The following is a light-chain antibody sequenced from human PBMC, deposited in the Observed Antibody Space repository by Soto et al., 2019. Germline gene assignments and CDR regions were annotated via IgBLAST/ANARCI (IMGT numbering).Light chain of an antibody. J-gene: IGKJ1*01. V-gene: IGKV3-20*01. CDR2: GAX. CDR3: QQYVTSPAWT. Sequence: EIVLTQSPGTVFLSPGYRATLSXRASQSINITYLAWSQQKPXXATRIXXXGAXSRGTGFPERFSGSGSGRDFTLTISRLEPEEVAVYFCQQYVTSPAWTFGQGTKVEIK. CDR1: QSINITY.